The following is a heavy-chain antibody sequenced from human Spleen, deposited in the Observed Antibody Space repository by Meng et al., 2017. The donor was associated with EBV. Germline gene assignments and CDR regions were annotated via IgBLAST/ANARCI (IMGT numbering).Heavy chain of an antibody. J-gene: IGHJ4*02. CDR2: IIPILGTP. D-gene: IGHD4-17*01. Sequence: QVQLVLVWAEVKQPGSAVKVSCKVSGGIFSSYTVSWVRQAPGQGLEWMGAIIPILGTPTYAQKFQSRVTITADKSASTAYLKLSRLRSEDTATYYCATYGDYESNFDYWGQGTLVTVSS. V-gene: IGHV1-69*06. CDR1: GGIFSSYT. CDR3: ATYGDYESNFDY.